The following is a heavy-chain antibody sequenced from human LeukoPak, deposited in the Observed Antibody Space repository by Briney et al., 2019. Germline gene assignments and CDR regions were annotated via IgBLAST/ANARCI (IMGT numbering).Heavy chain of an antibody. CDR3: AKATYYYGSGSYSFDY. J-gene: IGHJ4*02. Sequence: GGSLRLSCAASGFTFSSYWMSWVRQAPGKGLEWVSAISGSGGSTYYADSVKGRFTISRDNSKNTLYLQMNSLRAEDTDVYYCAKATYYYGSGSYSFDYWGEGTMVSVSS. D-gene: IGHD3-10*01. CDR2: ISGSGGST. V-gene: IGHV3-23*01. CDR1: GFTFSSYW.